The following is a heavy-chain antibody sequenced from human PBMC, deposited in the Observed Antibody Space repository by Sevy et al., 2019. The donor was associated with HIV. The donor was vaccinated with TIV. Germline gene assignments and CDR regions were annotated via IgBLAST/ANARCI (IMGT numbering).Heavy chain of an antibody. CDR1: GFTFSTYW. D-gene: IGHD3-16*01. CDR3: ARVQVPWGAQVLDL. V-gene: IGHV3-7*01. CDR2: IKQEGTEK. Sequence: VGSLRLSCAASGFTFSTYWMSWVRQAPGKGLEWVANIKQEGTEKYYVDSVKGRFTISRDNAKNSLYLQMNSLRAEDTAVYYCARVQVPWGAQVLDLWGRGTLVTVSS. J-gene: IGHJ2*01.